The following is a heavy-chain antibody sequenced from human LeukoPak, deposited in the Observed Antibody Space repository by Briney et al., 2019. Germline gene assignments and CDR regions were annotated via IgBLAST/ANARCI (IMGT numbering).Heavy chain of an antibody. CDR3: AAAFSSWYGPFDY. CDR1: GFTFTSSA. Sequence: ASVTVSCKASGFTFTSSAVQWVRQARGQRLEWIGWIVVGSGNTNYAQKFQERVTITRDMSTSTAYMELSSLRSEDTAVYYCAAAFSSWYGPFDYWGQGTLDTVSS. D-gene: IGHD6-13*01. V-gene: IGHV1-58*01. J-gene: IGHJ4*02. CDR2: IVVGSGNT.